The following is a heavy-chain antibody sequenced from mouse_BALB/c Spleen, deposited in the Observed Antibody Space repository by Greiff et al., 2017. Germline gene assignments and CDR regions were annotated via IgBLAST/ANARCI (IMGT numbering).Heavy chain of an antibody. J-gene: IGHJ3*01. CDR3: ARIYYDYDGGWFAY. CDR1: GYTFTSYT. CDR2: INPSSGYT. Sequence: VKLQESAAELARPGASVMMSCKASGYTFTSYTMHWVKQRPGQGLEWIGYINPSSGYTEYNQKFKDKTTLTADKSSSTAYMQLSSLTSEDSAVYYCARIYYDYDGGWFAYWGQGTLVTVSA. D-gene: IGHD2-4*01. V-gene: IGHV1-4*02.